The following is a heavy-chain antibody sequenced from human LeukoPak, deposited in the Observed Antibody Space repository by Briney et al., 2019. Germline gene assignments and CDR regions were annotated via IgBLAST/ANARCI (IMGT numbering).Heavy chain of an antibody. CDR3: ANERYYYDSSGYYHRYYFDY. Sequence: GGSLRLSCAVSGFTFTSYWMSWVRQAPGKGLEWVSAISGSGGSTYYADSVKGRFTISRDNSKNTLYLQMNSLRAEDMAVYYCANERYYYDSSGYYHRYYFDYWGQGTLVTVSS. J-gene: IGHJ4*02. CDR2: ISGSGGST. V-gene: IGHV3-23*01. CDR1: GFTFTSYW. D-gene: IGHD3-22*01.